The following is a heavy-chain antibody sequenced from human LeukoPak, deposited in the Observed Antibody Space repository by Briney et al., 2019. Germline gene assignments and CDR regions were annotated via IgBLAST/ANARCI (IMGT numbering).Heavy chain of an antibody. V-gene: IGHV3-21*01. D-gene: IGHD6-13*01. J-gene: IGHJ4*02. Sequence: GGSLRLSCAASGFTFSSYSMNWVRQAPGKGLEWVSSISSSSSYIYYADSVKGRFAISRDNAKNSLYLQMNSLRAEDTAVYYCARGIAAAGYFDYWGQGTLVTVSS. CDR3: ARGIAAAGYFDY. CDR2: ISSSSSYI. CDR1: GFTFSSYS.